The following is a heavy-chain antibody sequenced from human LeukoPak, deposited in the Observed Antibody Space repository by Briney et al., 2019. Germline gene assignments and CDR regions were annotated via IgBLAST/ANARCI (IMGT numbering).Heavy chain of an antibody. CDR1: GFTFSSYG. V-gene: IGHV3-21*01. J-gene: IGHJ4*02. CDR3: ARDKGSSSTSSFDY. D-gene: IGHD2-2*01. CDR2: ISSSSSYI. Sequence: GGSLRLSCAASGFTFSSYGMNWVRQAPGKGLEWVSSISSSSSYIYYADSVKGRFTISRDNAKNSLYLQMNSLRAEDTAVYYCARDKGSSSTSSFDYWGQGTLVTVSS.